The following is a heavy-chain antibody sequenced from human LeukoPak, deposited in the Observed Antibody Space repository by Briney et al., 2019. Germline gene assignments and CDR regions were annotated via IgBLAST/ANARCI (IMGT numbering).Heavy chain of an antibody. CDR2: ISYDGSDT. V-gene: IGHV3-30-3*01. D-gene: IGHD5-12*01. J-gene: IGHJ6*02. CDR1: GFXLSSYA. Sequence: SLTLSCAACGFXLSSYAIHWLRQAPAKELEWVAVISYDGSDTHYADSVKGGVTISRDNCKSTLYLQMNSLRAEDTAVYYCARDERLRMYYYYYGMDGWGQGTTVTVSS. CDR3: ARDERLRMYYYYYGMDG.